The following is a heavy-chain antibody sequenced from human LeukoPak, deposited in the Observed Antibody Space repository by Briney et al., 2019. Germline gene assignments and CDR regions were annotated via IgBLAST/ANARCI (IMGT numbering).Heavy chain of an antibody. D-gene: IGHD6-13*01. CDR3: ARSPMTAAGTRDFDY. V-gene: IGHV4-34*01. J-gene: IGHJ4*02. Sequence: SETLSLTCTVSGGSISSYYWSWIRQPPGKGLEWIGEINHSGSTNYNPSLKSRVTISVDTSKNQFSLKLSSVTAADTAVYYCARSPMTAAGTRDFDYWGQGTLVTVSS. CDR1: GGSISSYY. CDR2: INHSGST.